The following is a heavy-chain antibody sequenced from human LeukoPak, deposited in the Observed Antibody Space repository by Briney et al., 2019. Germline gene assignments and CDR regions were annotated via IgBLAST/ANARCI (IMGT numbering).Heavy chain of an antibody. D-gene: IGHD2-21*01. CDR2: IWYDGSNK. J-gene: IGHJ4*02. CDR3: ARIEAYCGSGGCYEGFDY. CDR1: GFTFSSYD. V-gene: IGHV3-33*01. Sequence: GGSLGLSCAASGFTFSSYDMHWVRQAPGKGLEWVAVIWYDGSNKYYADSVKGRFTISRDNSKNTLYLQMNSLRAEDTAVYYCARIEAYCGSGGCYEGFDYWGQGTPVTVSS.